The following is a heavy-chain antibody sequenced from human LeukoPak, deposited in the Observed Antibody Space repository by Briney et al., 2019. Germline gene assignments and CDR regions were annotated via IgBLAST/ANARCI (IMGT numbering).Heavy chain of an antibody. V-gene: IGHV4-4*07. D-gene: IGHD3-22*01. CDR1: GGSISSYY. CDR2: IYTSGST. J-gene: IGHJ4*02. Sequence: PSDTLSLTCTVFGGSISSYYWSWIRQPAGKGLEWIGRIYTSGSTNYNPSLKSRVTMSVDTSKNQFSLKLSSVTAADTAVYYCARDVQEYYYDSSGTGDYYFDYWGQGTLITVSS. CDR3: ARDVQEYYYDSSGTGDYYFDY.